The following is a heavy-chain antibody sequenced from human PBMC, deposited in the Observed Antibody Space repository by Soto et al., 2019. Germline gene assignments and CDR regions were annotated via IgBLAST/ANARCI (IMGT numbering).Heavy chain of an antibody. Sequence: ASVKVSCKVSGYTLTELSMHWVRQAPGKGLEWMGGFDPEDGETIYAQKFQGRVTMTEDTSTDTAYMELSSLRPEDTAVYYCATVTAHPRKYSGSYYIWGQGTLVTVSS. CDR2: FDPEDGET. D-gene: IGHD1-26*01. CDR3: ATVTAHPRKYSGSYYI. V-gene: IGHV1-24*01. J-gene: IGHJ4*02. CDR1: GYTLTELS.